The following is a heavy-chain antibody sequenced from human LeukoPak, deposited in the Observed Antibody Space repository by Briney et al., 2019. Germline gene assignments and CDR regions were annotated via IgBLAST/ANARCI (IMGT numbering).Heavy chain of an antibody. V-gene: IGHV3-33*06. Sequence: ETGGSLRLSCAASGFTFSSYGMHWVRQAPGKGLEWVAVIWCDGSNKYYADSVKGRFTISRDNSKNKLYLQMNSLRAEDTAVYYCAKDPPPQQLVLYDCDYWGQGTLVTVSS. D-gene: IGHD6-13*01. CDR3: AKDPPPQQLVLYDCDY. CDR2: IWCDGSNK. CDR1: GFTFSSYG. J-gene: IGHJ4*02.